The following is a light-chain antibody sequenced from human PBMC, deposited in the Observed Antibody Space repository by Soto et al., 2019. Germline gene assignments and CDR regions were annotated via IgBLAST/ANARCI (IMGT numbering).Light chain of an antibody. CDR1: SSDVGSYNL. J-gene: IGLJ3*02. CDR3: CSYAGSSTPGV. V-gene: IGLV2-23*02. Sequence: QSALTQPASVSGSPGQSITISCTGTSSDVGSYNLVSWYQHHPGKAPKVMIYEVSKRPSGVSSRFSGSKSGNTASLTISGLQAEDEADYYCCSYAGSSTPGVFGGGTKVTVL. CDR2: EVS.